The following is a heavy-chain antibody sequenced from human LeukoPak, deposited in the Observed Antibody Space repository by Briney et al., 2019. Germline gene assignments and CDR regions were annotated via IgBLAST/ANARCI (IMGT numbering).Heavy chain of an antibody. D-gene: IGHD5-24*01. CDR3: AKGRWLQSPSQEHAFDI. Sequence: GGSLRLSCAASGFTFSSYGMHWVRQAPGKGLEWVAFIRYDGSNKYYADSVKGRFTISRDNSKNTLYLQMNSLRAEDTAVYYCAKGRWLQSPSQEHAFDIWGQGTMVTVSS. CDR1: GFTFSSYG. CDR2: IRYDGSNK. J-gene: IGHJ3*02. V-gene: IGHV3-30*02.